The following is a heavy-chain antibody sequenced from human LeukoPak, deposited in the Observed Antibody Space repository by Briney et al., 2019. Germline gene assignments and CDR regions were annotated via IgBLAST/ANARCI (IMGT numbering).Heavy chain of an antibody. D-gene: IGHD5-24*01. CDR1: GDSVSSNSAA. V-gene: IGHV6-1*01. Sequence: SQTLSLTCAISGDSVSSNSAAWNWIRQPPSRGLEWLGRTYYRSKWYNDYAVSVKSRITINPDTSKSQFSLQLNSVTPEDTAVYYCARGDGNWGRFDPWGQGTLVTVSS. CDR2: TYYRSKWYN. J-gene: IGHJ5*02. CDR3: ARGDGNWGRFDP.